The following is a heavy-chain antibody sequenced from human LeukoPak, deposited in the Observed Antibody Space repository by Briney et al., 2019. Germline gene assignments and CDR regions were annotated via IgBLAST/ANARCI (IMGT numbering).Heavy chain of an antibody. CDR3: VVIVFKGLFDI. Sequence: PGGTLRLSCAASGFTFSSYGMQWVRQAPGKGLEWVAVISYDGSNKYYADSVKGRFTISRDNSKNTLFLQMNSLRAEDTAVYYCVVIVFKGLFDIWGQGTMVTVSS. D-gene: IGHD2/OR15-2a*01. J-gene: IGHJ3*02. V-gene: IGHV3-30*03. CDR1: GFTFSSYG. CDR2: ISYDGSNK.